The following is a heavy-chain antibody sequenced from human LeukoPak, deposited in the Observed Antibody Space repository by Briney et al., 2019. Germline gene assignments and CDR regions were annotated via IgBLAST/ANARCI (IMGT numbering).Heavy chain of an antibody. D-gene: IGHD1-20*01. J-gene: IGHJ4*02. CDR3: AKVLSGSQDY. CDR2: IGGGGEST. V-gene: IGHV3-23*01. CDR1: GFTFSSY. Sequence: PGGSLRLSCAASGFTFSSYMSWVRQAPGKGLEWVSTIGGGGESTYYADSVKGRFTISRDNSKNTVYLQMNSLRAEDAAVYYCAKVLSGSQDYWGQGTLVTVFS.